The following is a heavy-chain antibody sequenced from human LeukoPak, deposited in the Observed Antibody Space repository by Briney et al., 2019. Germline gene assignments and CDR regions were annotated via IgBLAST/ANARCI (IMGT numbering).Heavy chain of an antibody. CDR3: ARDSRSIFGVVITIGGFDY. D-gene: IGHD3-3*01. CDR1: GYTFTSYG. Sequence: ASVKVSCKAPGYTFTSYGISWVRQAPGQGLEWMGWISAYNGNTNYAQKLQGRVTMTTDTSTSTAYMELRSLRSDDTAVYYCARDSRSIFGVVITIGGFDYWGQGTLVTVSS. J-gene: IGHJ4*02. V-gene: IGHV1-18*01. CDR2: ISAYNGNT.